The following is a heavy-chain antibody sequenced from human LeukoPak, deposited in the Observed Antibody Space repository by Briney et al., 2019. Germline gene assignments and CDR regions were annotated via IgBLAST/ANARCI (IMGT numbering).Heavy chain of an antibody. Sequence: SETLSLTCTVSGGSISSYYWSWIRQPPGKGLEWIGYIYYSGSTNYNPSLKSRVTISVDTSKNQFSLKLSSVTAADTAVYYCASSGATRSYWGQGTLVTVSS. J-gene: IGHJ4*02. CDR1: GGSISSYY. CDR3: ASSGATRSY. V-gene: IGHV4-59*08. CDR2: IYYSGST. D-gene: IGHD1-26*01.